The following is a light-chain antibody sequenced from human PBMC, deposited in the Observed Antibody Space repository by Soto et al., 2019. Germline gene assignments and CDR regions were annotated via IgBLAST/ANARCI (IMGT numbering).Light chain of an antibody. V-gene: IGLV2-14*01. CDR3: CSYSNPSTPYV. J-gene: IGLJ1*01. CDR1: SSDVGGYNY. CDR2: DVN. Sequence: QSALTQPASVSGSPGQSITISCTGTSSDVGGYNYVSWYQQHPGKAPQLMIFDVNNRPSGVSNRFSGSKSGNTASLTITGPPVEDDDDYYCCSYSNPSTPYVFGTGTKLTVL.